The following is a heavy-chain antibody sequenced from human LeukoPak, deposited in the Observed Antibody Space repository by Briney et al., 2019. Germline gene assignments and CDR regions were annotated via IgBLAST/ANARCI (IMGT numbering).Heavy chain of an antibody. CDR2: IIPIFGTA. CDR3: ARDAGYCSSTSCPRGMDV. CDR1: GGTFSSYA. Sequence: ASVKVSCKASGGTFSSYAISWVRQAPGQGLEWMGGIIPIFGTANYAQKFQGRVTITADESTSTAYMELSSLRSEDTAVYYCARDAGYCSSTSCPRGMDVWGQGTTVTVSS. V-gene: IGHV1-69*01. D-gene: IGHD2-2*01. J-gene: IGHJ6*02.